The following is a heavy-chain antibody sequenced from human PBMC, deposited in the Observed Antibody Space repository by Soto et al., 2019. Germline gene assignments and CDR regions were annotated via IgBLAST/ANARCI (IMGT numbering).Heavy chain of an antibody. D-gene: IGHD2-15*01. CDR1: GFALSTSGVG. J-gene: IGHJ4*02. CDR3: AHRRTGGRYYSYYFDY. CDR2: IYWDDDR. V-gene: IGHV2-5*02. Sequence: QITLKESGPTLVKPTQTLTLTCTFSGFALSTSGVGVAWIRQPPGKALEWLALIYWDDDRRYRPSLKSRLTITKDTSQNQVVLTMSNMDPVDTATYYCAHRRTGGRYYSYYFDYGGQVTLVTVSS.